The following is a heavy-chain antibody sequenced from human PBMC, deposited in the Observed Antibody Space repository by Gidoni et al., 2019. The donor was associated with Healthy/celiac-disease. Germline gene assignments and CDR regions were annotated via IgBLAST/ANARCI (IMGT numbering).Heavy chain of an antibody. CDR1: GFTFRSYA. V-gene: IGHV3-23*01. D-gene: IGHD4-17*01. Sequence: EVQLLESGGGWVQPGGSLRLACADCGFTFRSYAMSWVRQAPGKGLEWVSATSGSGGSTYYADSVKGRFPISRDNSKNTLYLQMYSLRAVDPAVYYCAKDPPLTVTTQCPEAFDIWGQVTMVTVSS. J-gene: IGHJ3*02. CDR3: AKDPPLTVTTQCPEAFDI. CDR2: TSGSGGST.